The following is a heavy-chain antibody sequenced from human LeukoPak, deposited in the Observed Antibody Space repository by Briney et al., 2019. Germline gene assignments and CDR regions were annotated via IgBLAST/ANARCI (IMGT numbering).Heavy chain of an antibody. V-gene: IGHV4-61*01. CDR1: GGSVSSGSYY. D-gene: IGHD2-2*01. J-gene: IGHJ5*02. CDR2: IYYSGST. Sequence: PSETLSLTCTVSGGSVSSGSYYWSWIRQPPGKGLEWIGYIYYSGSTNYNPSLKSRVTISVDTSKNQFSLKLSSVTAAGTAVYYCARDRGSGYCSSTSCPTYNWFDPWGQGTLVTVSS. CDR3: ARDRGSGYCSSTSCPTYNWFDP.